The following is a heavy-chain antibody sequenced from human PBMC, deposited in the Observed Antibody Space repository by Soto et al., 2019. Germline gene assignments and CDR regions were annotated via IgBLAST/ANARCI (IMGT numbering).Heavy chain of an antibody. CDR2: ISWDGGST. J-gene: IGHJ4*02. Sequence: GESLKISCAASGFTFDDYTMHWVRQAPGKGLEWVSLISWDGGSTYYADSVKGRFTISRDNSKNSLYLQMNSLRTEDTALYYCAKDVRYSSGWYYFDYWGQGTLVTVSS. D-gene: IGHD6-19*01. CDR3: AKDVRYSSGWYYFDY. CDR1: GFTFDDYT. V-gene: IGHV3-43*01.